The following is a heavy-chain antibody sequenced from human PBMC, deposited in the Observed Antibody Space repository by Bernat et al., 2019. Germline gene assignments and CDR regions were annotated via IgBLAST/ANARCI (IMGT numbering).Heavy chain of an antibody. J-gene: IGHJ4*02. V-gene: IGHV3-23*01. Sequence: EVQLLESGGGLVQPGGSLRLSCAASGFTFSSYAMSWFRRPPGRGLEGVSAISGSGGTTYYADSVKGRFTISRDNSKNTLYLQMNSLRAEDTAVYYCAKRPPTGITTAGYYFDYWGQGTLVTVSS. D-gene: IGHD6-13*01. CDR1: GFTFSSYA. CDR3: AKRPPTGITTAGYYFDY. CDR2: ISGSGGTT.